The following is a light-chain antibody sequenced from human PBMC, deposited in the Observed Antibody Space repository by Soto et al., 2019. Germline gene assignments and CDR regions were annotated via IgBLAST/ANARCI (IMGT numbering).Light chain of an antibody. CDR2: DAS. V-gene: IGKV3-11*01. J-gene: IGKJ5*01. CDR3: QQRSNWPTIT. CDR1: QSVSSH. Sequence: DILLTQSPSTLSFPPGERATLSCRASQSVSSHLAWYQQKPGQAPRLLIYDASKRATGIPARFSGSGSGTDFTLTISSLEPQDLAVYYCQQRSNWPTITVGQGPRLEI.